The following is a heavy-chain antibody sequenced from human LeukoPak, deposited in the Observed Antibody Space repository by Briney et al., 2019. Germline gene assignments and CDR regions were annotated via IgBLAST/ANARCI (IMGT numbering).Heavy chain of an antibody. D-gene: IGHD1-26*01. V-gene: IGHV4-59*08. CDR1: GGSISSYY. CDR2: IYYSGST. Sequence: SETLSLTCTVSGGSISSYYWSWIRQPPGKGLEWIGYIYYSGSTKYNPSLKSRVTISVNTSKNQFSLKLSSVTAADTAVYYCARHLPKWGWDYWGQGTLVTVSS. J-gene: IGHJ4*02. CDR3: ARHLPKWGWDY.